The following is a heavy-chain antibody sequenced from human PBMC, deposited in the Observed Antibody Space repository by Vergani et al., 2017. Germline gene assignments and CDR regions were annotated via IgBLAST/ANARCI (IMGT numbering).Heavy chain of an antibody. CDR3: AKSLNDYGDYVACDY. V-gene: IGHV3-33*06. CDR1: GFTFSSYG. D-gene: IGHD4-17*01. CDR2: IWYDGSNK. J-gene: IGHJ4*02. Sequence: QVQLVESGGGVVQPGRSLRLSCAASGFTFSSYGMHWVRQAPGKGLEWVAVIWYDGSNKYYAYSVKGRFTISRDNSKNTLYLQMNSLRDEDTAVYYCAKSLNDYGDYVACDYWGQGTLVTVSS.